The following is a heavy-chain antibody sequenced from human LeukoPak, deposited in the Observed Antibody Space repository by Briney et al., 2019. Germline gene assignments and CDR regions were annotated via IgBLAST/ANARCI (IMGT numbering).Heavy chain of an antibody. CDR1: GGSISSGGYY. D-gene: IGHD6-19*01. V-gene: IGHV4-31*03. Sequence: PSETLSLTCTVCGGSISSGGYYWSWIRQHPGKGLEWIGYIYYSGSTYYNPSLKSRVTISVDTSKNQFSLKLSSVTAADMAVYYCASCPSWTSSGWYSFYFDYWGQGTLVTVSS. J-gene: IGHJ4*02. CDR3: ASCPSWTSSGWYSFYFDY. CDR2: IYYSGST.